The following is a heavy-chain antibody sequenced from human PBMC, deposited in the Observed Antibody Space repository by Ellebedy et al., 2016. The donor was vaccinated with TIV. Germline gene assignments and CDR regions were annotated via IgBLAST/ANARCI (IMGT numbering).Heavy chain of an antibody. CDR1: GGSISSYY. D-gene: IGHD3-3*01. Sequence: GSLRLXCTVSGGSISSYYWSWIRQPPGKGLEWIGYIYYSGSTNYNPSLKSRVTISVDTSKNQFSLKLSSVTAADTAVYYCARASGYDFWSGYPDAFDIWGQGTMVTVSS. J-gene: IGHJ3*02. CDR2: IYYSGST. CDR3: ARASGYDFWSGYPDAFDI. V-gene: IGHV4-59*13.